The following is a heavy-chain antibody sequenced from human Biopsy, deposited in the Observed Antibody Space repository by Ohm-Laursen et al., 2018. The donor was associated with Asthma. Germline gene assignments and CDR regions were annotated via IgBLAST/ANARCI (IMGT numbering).Heavy chain of an antibody. V-gene: IGHV1-18*04. J-gene: IGHJ5*02. CDR3: VRDKVVVVPGSKGPTDWFDP. D-gene: IGHD2-15*01. Sequence: ASVKVSCKASGYTFSNYAISWVRQAPGQGLEWMGWISGYNGDTEFAQNVKGRLSLTTDTSTSTAYMELRSLTSDDTAVYYCVRDKVVVVPGSKGPTDWFDPWGQGTLVTVSS. CDR1: GYTFSNYA. CDR2: ISGYNGDT.